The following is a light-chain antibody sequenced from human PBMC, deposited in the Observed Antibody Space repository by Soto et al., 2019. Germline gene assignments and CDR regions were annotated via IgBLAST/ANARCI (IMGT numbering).Light chain of an antibody. J-gene: IGLJ1*01. Sequence: QSVLTQPASVSGSPGQSITISGTGISSVVGGYTYVSWYQQHPGKAPKLLLYEVSNRPSGVSNRFSGSKSGNTASLTISGLQAEDEADYYCSSYTSSNTYVFGSGTKVTVL. CDR3: SSYTSSNTYV. CDR1: SSVVGGYTY. CDR2: EVS. V-gene: IGLV2-14*01.